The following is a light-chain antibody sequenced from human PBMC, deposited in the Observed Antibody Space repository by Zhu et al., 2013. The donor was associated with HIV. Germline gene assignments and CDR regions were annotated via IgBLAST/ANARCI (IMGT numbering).Light chain of an antibody. V-gene: IGKV3-15*01. J-gene: IGKJ2*01. CDR2: GAS. CDR1: QSVSSN. Sequence: EIVMTQSPATLSVSPGERATLSCRASQSVSSNLAWYQQKPGQAPRLLISGASTRATGIPARFSGSGSGTDFTLTISRLEPEDYAVYHCHQYGSYPPTFGQGTNVQIK. CDR3: HQYGSYPPT.